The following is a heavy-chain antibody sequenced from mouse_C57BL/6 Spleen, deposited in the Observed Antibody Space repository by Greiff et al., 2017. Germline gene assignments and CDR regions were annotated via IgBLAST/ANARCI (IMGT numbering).Heavy chain of an antibody. CDR2: INPGSGGT. CDR3: ARSMGVREGGFDY. D-gene: IGHD2-14*01. Sequence: QVQLQQSGAELVRPGTSVKVSCKASGYAFTNYLIEWVKQRPGQGLEWIGVINPGSGGTNYNEKFKGKATLTADKSSSTAYMQLSSLTSEDSAVYFCARSMGVREGGFDYWGKGTTLTVSS. J-gene: IGHJ2*01. V-gene: IGHV1-54*01. CDR1: GYAFTNYL.